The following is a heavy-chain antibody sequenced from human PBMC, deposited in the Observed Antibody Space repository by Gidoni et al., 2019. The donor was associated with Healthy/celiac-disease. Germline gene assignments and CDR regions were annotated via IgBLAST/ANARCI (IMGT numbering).Heavy chain of an antibody. CDR1: GFTFSSYA. J-gene: IGHJ4*02. V-gene: IGHV3-30-3*01. Sequence: QVQLVESGGGVVQPGRSLRLSCAASGFTFSSYAMPWVRQAPGKGLEWLAVISYDGSNKYYADSVKGRFTISRDNSKNTLYLQMNSLRAEDTAVYYCARERDGYPDYWGQGTLVTVSS. CDR2: ISYDGSNK. D-gene: IGHD5-12*01. CDR3: ARERDGYPDY.